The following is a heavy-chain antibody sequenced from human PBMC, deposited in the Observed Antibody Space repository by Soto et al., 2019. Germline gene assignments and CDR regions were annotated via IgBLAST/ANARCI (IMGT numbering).Heavy chain of an antibody. V-gene: IGHV4-59*08. D-gene: IGHD3-9*01. Sequence: QVQLQESGPGLVKPSETLSLTCTVSGGSISGYYWTWIRQSPGKGLEWIGYIHNSGRTDYTPSLKXRXTXSXXTSKNQFSLKVTSVTATDTAVYYCARSSTGYGGAVWGQGSLVTVSS. J-gene: IGHJ4*02. CDR1: GGSISGYY. CDR3: ARSSTGYGGAV. CDR2: IHNSGRT.